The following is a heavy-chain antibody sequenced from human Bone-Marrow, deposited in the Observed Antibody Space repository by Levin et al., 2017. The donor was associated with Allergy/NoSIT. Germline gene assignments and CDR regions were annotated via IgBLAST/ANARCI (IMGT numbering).Heavy chain of an antibody. J-gene: IGHJ6*02. CDR1: GGSISSYY. D-gene: IGHD2-2*02. CDR2: IYYSGNA. Sequence: SETLSLTCTVSGGSISSYYWSWIRQPPGKGLEWIGYIYYSGNAIYNPSLKSRVTISVDTSKNQFSLKLSSVTAADTAVYYCARQKFCSSAICYTRDYYYAMDVWCQGTTVPVSS. CDR3: ARQKFCSSAICYTRDYYYAMDV. V-gene: IGHV4-59*08.